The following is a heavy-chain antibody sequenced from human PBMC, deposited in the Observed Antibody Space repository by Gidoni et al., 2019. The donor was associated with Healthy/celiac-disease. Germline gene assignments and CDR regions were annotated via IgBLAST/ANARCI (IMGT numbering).Heavy chain of an antibody. D-gene: IGHD3-22*01. Sequence: EVQLLESGGGLVQPGGSLRLSCAASGFTFSSYAMSWVRQAPGKGLEWVSAISGSGGSTYYADSVKGRFTISRDNSKNTLYLQMNSLRAEDTAVYYCAKDPYDVGYYDSSGYYVGWFDPWGQGTLVTVSS. CDR3: AKDPYDVGYYDSSGYYVGWFDP. V-gene: IGHV3-23*01. CDR2: ISGSGGST. J-gene: IGHJ5*02. CDR1: GFTFSSYA.